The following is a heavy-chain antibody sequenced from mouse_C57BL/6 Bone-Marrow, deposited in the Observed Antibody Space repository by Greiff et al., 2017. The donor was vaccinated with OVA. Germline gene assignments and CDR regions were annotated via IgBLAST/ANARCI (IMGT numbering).Heavy chain of an antibody. V-gene: IGHV1-26*01. CDR2: INPNNGGT. Sequence: EVQLQQSGPELVKPGASVKISCKASGYTFTDYYMNWVKQSHGKSLEWIGDINPNNGGTSYNQKFKGKATLTVDKSSSTAYMELRSLTSEDSAVYYCARRSTMVKDAMDYWGQGTSVTVSS. CDR1: GYTFTDYY. CDR3: ARRSTMVKDAMDY. J-gene: IGHJ4*01. D-gene: IGHD2-2*01.